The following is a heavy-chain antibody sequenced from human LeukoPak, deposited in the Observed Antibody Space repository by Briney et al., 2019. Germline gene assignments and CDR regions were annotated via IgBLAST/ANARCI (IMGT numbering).Heavy chain of an antibody. CDR3: AKDNIVVVPTAADY. J-gene: IGHJ4*02. Sequence: GGSLRLSCAASGFTFSSYAMSWVRQAPGKRLEWVSAISGSGGSTYYADSVKGRFTISRDNSKNTLYLQMNSLRAEDTAVYYCAKDNIVVVPTAADYWGQGTLVTVSS. CDR2: ISGSGGST. CDR1: GFTFSSYA. D-gene: IGHD2-2*01. V-gene: IGHV3-23*01.